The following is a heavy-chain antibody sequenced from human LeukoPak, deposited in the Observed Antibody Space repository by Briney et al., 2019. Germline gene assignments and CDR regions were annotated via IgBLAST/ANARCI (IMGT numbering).Heavy chain of an antibody. Sequence: GASVKVSCKLSGDTFTGHYFHWVRRAPGQGLEWMGWISPTSGATNYAQKFQGRVTMTRDTSVTTAYMELRSLISDDTAVYYCARYSVQGGYWGQGTLVTVPS. J-gene: IGHJ4*02. D-gene: IGHD5/OR15-5a*01. CDR2: ISPTSGAT. V-gene: IGHV1-2*02. CDR3: ARYSVQGGY. CDR1: GDTFTGHY.